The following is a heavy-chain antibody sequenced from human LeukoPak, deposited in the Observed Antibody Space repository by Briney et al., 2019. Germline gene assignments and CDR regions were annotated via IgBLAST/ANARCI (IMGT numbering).Heavy chain of an antibody. CDR3: ARGWELLPNYYYYYGMDV. J-gene: IGHJ6*02. D-gene: IGHD1-26*01. CDR2: MNPNSGNT. V-gene: IGHV1-8*01. CDR1: GYTFTSYD. Sequence: ASVKVSCKASGYTFTSYDINWVRQATGQGLEWMGWMNPNSGNTGYAQKFQGRVTMTRNTSISTAYMELSSLRSEDTAVYYCARGWELLPNYYYYYGMDVWGQGTTVTVSS.